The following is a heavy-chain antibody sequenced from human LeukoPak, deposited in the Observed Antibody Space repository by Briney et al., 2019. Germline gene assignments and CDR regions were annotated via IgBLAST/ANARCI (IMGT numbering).Heavy chain of an antibody. CDR2: ISSSSSYI. Sequence: GGSLRLSCAASGFTFSSYSMNWVRQAPGKGLEWVSSISSSSSYIYYADSVKGRFTISRDNAKNLLYLQMNSLRAEDTAVYYCARGPYYYGSGSFMDVWGKGTTVTVSS. D-gene: IGHD3-10*01. J-gene: IGHJ6*03. CDR3: ARGPYYYGSGSFMDV. V-gene: IGHV3-21*01. CDR1: GFTFSSYS.